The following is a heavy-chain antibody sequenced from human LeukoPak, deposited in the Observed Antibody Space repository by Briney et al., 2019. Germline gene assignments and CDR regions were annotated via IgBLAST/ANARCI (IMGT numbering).Heavy chain of an antibody. V-gene: IGHV4-39*01. D-gene: IGHD6-25*01. CDR2: IYSGGNT. J-gene: IGHJ3*02. CDR3: ARSAIDAFDI. CDR1: GGSIRSSTYF. Sequence: SETLSLTCTVSGGSIRSSTYFWVWIRQPPGKGPEWIGGIYSGGNTVYNPSVKGRVTISVDTSKNQFSLKLSSVTAADTAVYYCARSAIDAFDIWGQGTMVTVSS.